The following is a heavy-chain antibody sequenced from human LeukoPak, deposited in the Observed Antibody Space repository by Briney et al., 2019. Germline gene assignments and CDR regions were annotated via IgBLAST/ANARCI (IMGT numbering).Heavy chain of an antibody. CDR3: AKGRSWYFAFDI. CDR1: GFTFSGYA. J-gene: IGHJ3*02. D-gene: IGHD6-13*01. V-gene: IGHV3-23*01. Sequence: GGSLRLSCEASGFTFSGYAMSWVRQAPGKGLEWVSAISGGGGSTFYTDSVKGRFTISRDNSKNTLYLQMNSLRAEDTAVYYCAKGRSWYFAFDIWGQGTMVTVSS. CDR2: ISGGGGST.